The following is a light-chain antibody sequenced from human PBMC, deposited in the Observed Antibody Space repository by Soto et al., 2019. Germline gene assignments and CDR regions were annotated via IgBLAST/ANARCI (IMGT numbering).Light chain of an antibody. CDR1: QSISSW. J-gene: IGKJ4*01. CDR3: QQKFT. CDR2: KAS. Sequence: DIQMTQPPSTLSASVGDRVTITCRASQSISSWLAWYQQKPGKAPKLLIYKASSLESGVPSRFSGSGSGTEFTLTISSLQPDDFATYYCQQKFTFGGGTKVEIK. V-gene: IGKV1-5*03.